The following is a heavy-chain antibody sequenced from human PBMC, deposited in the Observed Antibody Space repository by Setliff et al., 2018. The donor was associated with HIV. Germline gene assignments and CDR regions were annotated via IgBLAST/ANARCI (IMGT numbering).Heavy chain of an antibody. CDR1: GYSISSGYY. CDR3: ARGTTLNVVPDASDI. V-gene: IGHV4-38-2*02. CDR2: IYHAGNT. D-gene: IGHD4-17*01. J-gene: IGHJ3*02. Sequence: SETLSLTCTVTGYSISSGYYWAWIRQPPGKGLEWIGYIYHAGNTYYNPSLKSRVTISVDTSKNQISLRLNSLTAADTAVYYCARGTTLNVVPDASDIWGQGTMVTVSS.